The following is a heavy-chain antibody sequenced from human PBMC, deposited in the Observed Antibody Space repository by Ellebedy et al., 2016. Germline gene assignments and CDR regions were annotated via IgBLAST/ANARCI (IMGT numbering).Heavy chain of an antibody. CDR1: GFTFSSYA. CDR3: AKVGNWGPSSWYFDL. Sequence: GGSLRLSCAASGFTFSSYAMSWVRQAPGKGLEWVSAISGSGGSTYYGDSVKGRFTISRDNSKNTLYLQTNSLRAEDTAVYYCAKVGNWGPSSWYFDLWGRGTLVTVSS. V-gene: IGHV3-23*01. D-gene: IGHD7-27*01. CDR2: ISGSGGST. J-gene: IGHJ2*01.